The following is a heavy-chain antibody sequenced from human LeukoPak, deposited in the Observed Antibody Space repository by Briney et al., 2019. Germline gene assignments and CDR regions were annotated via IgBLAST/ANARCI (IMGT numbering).Heavy chain of an antibody. J-gene: IGHJ3*02. Sequence: ASVKVSCKASGDTFSSYAISWVRQAPGQGLEWMGGIIPIFGTANYAQKFQGRVTITTDESTSTAYMELSSLRSEDTAVYYCARAQLEYSSSSDAFDIWGQGTMVTVSS. D-gene: IGHD6-6*01. CDR3: ARAQLEYSSSSDAFDI. CDR2: IIPIFGTA. V-gene: IGHV1-69*05. CDR1: GDTFSSYA.